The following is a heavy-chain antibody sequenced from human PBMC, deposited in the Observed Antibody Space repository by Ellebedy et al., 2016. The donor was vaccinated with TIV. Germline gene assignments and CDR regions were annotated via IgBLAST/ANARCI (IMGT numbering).Heavy chain of an antibody. Sequence: GESLKISCAGYGFAFSSYGMAWVRQAPGKGLEWVSVIYSGGSTYYADSVKGRFTVSRDSSRNTLHLQMNSLRVEDTAVYYCTSPAVGHTTGCCRYYFDYWGLGTLVTVAS. CDR1: GFAFSSYG. CDR3: TSPAVGHTTGCCRYYFDY. D-gene: IGHD6-19*01. J-gene: IGHJ4*02. V-gene: IGHV3-23*03. CDR2: IYSGGST.